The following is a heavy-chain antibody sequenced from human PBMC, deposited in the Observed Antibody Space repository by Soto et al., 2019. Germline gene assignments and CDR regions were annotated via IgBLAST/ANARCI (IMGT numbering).Heavy chain of an antibody. V-gene: IGHV1-69*13. CDR1: GGTFSSYA. CDR3: ARGGYCSGGSCYPRIDY. Sequence: SVKVSCKASGGTFSSYAISWVRQAPGQGLEWMGGIIPIFGTANYAQKFQGRVTISADESTSTAYMELSSLRPEDTAVYYCARGGYCSGGSCYPRIDYWGQGXLVTVYS. CDR2: IIPIFGTA. J-gene: IGHJ4*02. D-gene: IGHD2-15*01.